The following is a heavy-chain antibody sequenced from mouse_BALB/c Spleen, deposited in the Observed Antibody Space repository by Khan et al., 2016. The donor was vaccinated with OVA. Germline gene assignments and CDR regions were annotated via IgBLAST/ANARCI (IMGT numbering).Heavy chain of an antibody. CDR1: GYTFSMYW. D-gene: IGHD1-3*01. CDR3: ARGGYNPAMDY. Sequence: VQLQQSGAELMQPGASVTISCKATGYTFSMYWLEWVKQRPGHGLEWIGDILPGSGSTNNNEKFKGKATFTADTSSNTAYMQLSSLTSEDSAVYYCARGGYNPAMDYWGQGTSVTVSS. CDR2: ILPGSGST. J-gene: IGHJ4*01. V-gene: IGHV1-9*01.